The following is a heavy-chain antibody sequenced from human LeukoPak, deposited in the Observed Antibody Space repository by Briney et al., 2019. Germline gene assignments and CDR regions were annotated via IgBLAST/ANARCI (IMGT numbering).Heavy chain of an antibody. J-gene: IGHJ5*02. CDR3: ASRAYYDILTGYYITENNWFDP. V-gene: IGHV1-69*13. CDR1: GGTFSSYA. CDR2: IIPIFGTA. D-gene: IGHD3-9*01. Sequence: SEKVSCKASGGTFSSYAISWVRQAPGQGLEWMGGIIPIFGTANYAQKFQGRVTITADESTSTAYMELSGLRSEDAAVYYCASRAYYDILTGYYITENNWFDPWGQGTLVTVSS.